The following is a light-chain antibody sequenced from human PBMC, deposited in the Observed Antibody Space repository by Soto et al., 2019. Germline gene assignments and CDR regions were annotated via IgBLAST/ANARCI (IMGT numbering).Light chain of an antibody. J-gene: IGKJ4*01. CDR2: AAS. CDR1: QTINTY. Sequence: DIQMTQSPSSLSASVGDRVTITCRASQTINTYLNWSQQKPGKAPKLLIYAASSLQSGVPSRFGGSGSGTDFTLTISSLQPEDFATYYCQQSYSAPPTFGGGTKVEIK. CDR3: QQSYSAPPT. V-gene: IGKV1-39*01.